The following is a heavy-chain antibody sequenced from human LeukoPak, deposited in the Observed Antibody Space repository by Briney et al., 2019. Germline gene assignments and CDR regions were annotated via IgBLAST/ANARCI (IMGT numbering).Heavy chain of an antibody. CDR1: GFTVSSNY. V-gene: IGHV4-34*01. D-gene: IGHD2-8*01. J-gene: IGHJ4*02. CDR2: INHSGTT. Sequence: PGGSLRLSCAASGFTVSSNYMSWVRQAPGKGLEWIGEINHSGTTNYNPSLESRVTISVDTSKNQFSLNLSSVTAADTAVYYCASNGPLLSDTNRYYFNYWGQGTLVTVSS. CDR3: ASNGPLLSDTNRYYFNY.